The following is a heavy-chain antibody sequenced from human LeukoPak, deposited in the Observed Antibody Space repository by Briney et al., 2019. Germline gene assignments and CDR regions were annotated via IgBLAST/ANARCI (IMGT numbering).Heavy chain of an antibody. Sequence: PGGSLRLSCAASGFTFSSYTMNWVRQAPGKGLQWVSSVSASSDIHYSDSVTGGCTISRDNASNSLYPHMNSLRDEDTAVYYCARECAGSCYALVTDAFDSGGQGTMVTVSS. D-gene: IGHD2-15*01. CDR3: ARECAGSCYALVTDAFDS. CDR2: VSASSDI. J-gene: IGHJ3*02. CDR1: GFTFSSYT. V-gene: IGHV3-48*02.